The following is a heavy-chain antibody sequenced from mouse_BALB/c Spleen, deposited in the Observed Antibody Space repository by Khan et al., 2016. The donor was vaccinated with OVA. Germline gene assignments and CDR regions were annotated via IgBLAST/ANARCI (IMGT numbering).Heavy chain of an antibody. J-gene: IGHJ2*01. CDR3: AREDALCNIDY. CDR1: GYIFTSYW. Sequence: QVQLKQSGAELVRPGASVKLSCKTSGYIFTSYWIHWIKQRSGQGLEWIARIYPGTDNTYYNERLKDKATLTADKSSSTAYMQISSLKSEDSAVYFCAREDALCNIDYWGQGTTLTVSS. CDR2: IYPGTDNT. D-gene: IGHD1-1*01. V-gene: IGHV1-76*01.